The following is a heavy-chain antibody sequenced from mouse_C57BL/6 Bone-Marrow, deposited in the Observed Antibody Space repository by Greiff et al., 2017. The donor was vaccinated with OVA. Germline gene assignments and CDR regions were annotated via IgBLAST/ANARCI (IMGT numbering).Heavy chain of an antibody. CDR2: IYPGDGDT. CDR3: AGHEDGYNGSYFDY. V-gene: IGHV1-82*01. Sequence: QVQLQQSGPELVKPGASVKISCKASGYAFSSSWMNWVKQRPGKGLEWIGRIYPGDGDTTYNGKFKGKATLTADKSSSPAYMQLSSLPSDDSAVYCCAGHEDGYNGSYFDYWGQGTTLTVSA. J-gene: IGHJ2*01. CDR1: GYAFSSSW. D-gene: IGHD2-3*01.